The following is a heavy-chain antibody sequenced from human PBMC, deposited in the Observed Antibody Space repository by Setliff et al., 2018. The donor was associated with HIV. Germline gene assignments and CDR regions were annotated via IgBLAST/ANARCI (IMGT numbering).Heavy chain of an antibody. J-gene: IGHJ1*01. D-gene: IGHD6-6*01. V-gene: IGHV4-34*01. CDR1: GGSFSGYY. Sequence: KPSETLSLTCAVYGGSFSGYYWSWIRQPPGKGLEWIGEINHSGSTNYNPSLKSRVTISVDTSKNQFSLKLSSVTAADTAVYYCARGSPASIAARPWYFQHWGQGTLVTVS. CDR3: ARGSPASIAARPWYFQH. CDR2: INHSGST.